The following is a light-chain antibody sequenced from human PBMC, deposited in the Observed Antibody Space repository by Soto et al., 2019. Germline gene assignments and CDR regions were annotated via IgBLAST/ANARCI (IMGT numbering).Light chain of an antibody. CDR3: LQHNFYPRT. Sequence: QMNQSPSAMSVSVRDRVTITSRASQAISKFLVWFQQRPGKVPKRLMYSANRLDSGVPSWCGSSGSGTEFTLTVSILQAEDGTSYCCLQHNFYPRTFGEGTKVDI. V-gene: IGKV1-17*03. CDR1: QAISKF. J-gene: IGKJ4*02. CDR2: SAN.